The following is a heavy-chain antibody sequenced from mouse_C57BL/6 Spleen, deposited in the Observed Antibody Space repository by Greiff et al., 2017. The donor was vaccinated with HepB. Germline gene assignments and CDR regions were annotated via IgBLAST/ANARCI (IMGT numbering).Heavy chain of an antibody. Sequence: VKLVESGPGLVAPSQSLSITCTVSGFSLASYGVSWVRQPPGKGLEWLGVIWGGGSTNYHSALISRLSISKDNSKSQVFLKLNSLQTDDTATYYCAIHSNYDWFAYWGQGTLVTVSA. CDR2: IWGGGST. J-gene: IGHJ3*01. V-gene: IGHV2-3*01. CDR3: AIHSNYDWFAY. D-gene: IGHD2-5*01. CDR1: GFSLASYG.